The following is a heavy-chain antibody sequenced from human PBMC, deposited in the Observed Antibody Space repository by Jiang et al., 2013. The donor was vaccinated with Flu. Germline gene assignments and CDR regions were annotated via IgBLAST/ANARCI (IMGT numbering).Heavy chain of an antibody. V-gene: IGHV4-34*01. J-gene: IGHJ4*02. D-gene: IGHD6-19*01. CDR2: INHSGST. CDR1: GGSFSGYY. Sequence: LLKPSETLSLTCAVYGGSFSGYYWSWIRQPPGKGLEWIGEINHSGSTNYNPSLKSRVTISVDTSKNQFSLKLSSVTAADTAVYYCARDIAVAGTDYWGQGTLVTVSS. CDR3: ARDIAVAGTDY.